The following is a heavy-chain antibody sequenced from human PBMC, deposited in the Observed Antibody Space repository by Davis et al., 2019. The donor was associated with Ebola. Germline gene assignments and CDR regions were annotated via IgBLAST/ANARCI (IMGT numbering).Heavy chain of an antibody. CDR2: IYPGDSDT. Sequence: GESLKISCKGSGYSFTSYWIGWVRQMPGKGLEWMGIIYPGDSDTRYSPSFQGQVTISADKSISTAYLQWSSLKASDTAMYYCARSSGWTDYYYYGMDVWGKGTTVTVSS. D-gene: IGHD6-19*01. CDR1: GYSFTSYW. CDR3: ARSSGWTDYYYYGMDV. J-gene: IGHJ6*01. V-gene: IGHV5-51*01.